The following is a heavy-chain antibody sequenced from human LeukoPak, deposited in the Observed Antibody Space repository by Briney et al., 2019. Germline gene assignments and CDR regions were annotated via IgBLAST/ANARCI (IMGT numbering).Heavy chain of an antibody. Sequence: SETLSLTCAVYGGSFSGYYWSWNRQPPGKGLEWIGEINHSGSTNYNPSLKSRVTISVDTSKNQFSLKLSSVTAADTAVYYCASLPTRSVTIDYWGQGTLVTVSS. CDR1: GGSFSGYY. CDR2: INHSGST. D-gene: IGHD4-23*01. CDR3: ASLPTRSVTIDY. J-gene: IGHJ4*02. V-gene: IGHV4-34*01.